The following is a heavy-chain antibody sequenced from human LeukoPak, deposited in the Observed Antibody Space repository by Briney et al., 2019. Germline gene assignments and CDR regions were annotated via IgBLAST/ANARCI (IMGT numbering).Heavy chain of an antibody. V-gene: IGHV3-20*04. CDR3: ARDRGSVGAYYDY. CDR2: INWNGGST. D-gene: IGHD1-26*01. Sequence: PGGSLRLSCAPSGFIFDDYGMSWVRQAPGKGLEWVSGINWNGGSTGYADSVKGRFIISRDNAKNSLYLQMNSLRAEDTAVYYCARDRGSVGAYYDYWGQGTLVTVSS. CDR1: GFIFDDYG. J-gene: IGHJ4*02.